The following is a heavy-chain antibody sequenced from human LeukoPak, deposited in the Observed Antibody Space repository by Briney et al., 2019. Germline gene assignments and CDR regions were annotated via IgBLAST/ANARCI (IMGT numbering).Heavy chain of an antibody. CDR1: GFTFSDYA. Sequence: GGSLRLSCTASGFTFSDYAMSWVRQAPGKGLEWVAVISYDGSNKYYADSVKGRFTISRDNSKNTLYLQMNSLRAEDTAVYYCARGVFQWFGELFSPLDYWGQGTLVTVSS. CDR3: ARGVFQWFGELFSPLDY. CDR2: ISYDGSNK. J-gene: IGHJ4*02. V-gene: IGHV3-30*03. D-gene: IGHD3-10*01.